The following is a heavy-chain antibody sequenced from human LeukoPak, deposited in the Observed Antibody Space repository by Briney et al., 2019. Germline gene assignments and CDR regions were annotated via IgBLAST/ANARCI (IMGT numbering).Heavy chain of an antibody. V-gene: IGHV1-69*05. D-gene: IGHD1-26*01. CDR3: ARDSGGNSGSYSDFDY. Sequence: SVKVSCKASGGTFSSYAISWVRQAPGQGLEWMGGIIPIFGTANYAQKFQGRVTITTDVSTSTAYMELSSLRSEDTAVYYCARDSGGNSGSYSDFDYWGQGTLVTVSS. CDR1: GGTFSSYA. CDR2: IIPIFGTA. J-gene: IGHJ4*02.